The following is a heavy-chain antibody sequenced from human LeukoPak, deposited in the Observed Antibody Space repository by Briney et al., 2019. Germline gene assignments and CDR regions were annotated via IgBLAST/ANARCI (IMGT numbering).Heavy chain of an antibody. Sequence: GGSLRLSCAASGFTFSTYWMSWVRQAPGKGLEWVANIKQDGTEKHYVDSVKGRFIISRDNAKNSLYLQMNSLRAEDTAVYFCASGNYFDYWGQGALVTVSS. CDR2: IKQDGTEK. CDR3: ASGNYFDY. D-gene: IGHD2-15*01. V-gene: IGHV3-7*01. J-gene: IGHJ4*02. CDR1: GFTFSTYW.